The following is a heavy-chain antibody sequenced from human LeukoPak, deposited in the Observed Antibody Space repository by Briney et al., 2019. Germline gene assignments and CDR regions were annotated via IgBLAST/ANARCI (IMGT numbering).Heavy chain of an antibody. CDR3: AKSPHVWFGESPALY. CDR2: ISGSGGST. V-gene: IGHV3-23*01. D-gene: IGHD3-10*01. J-gene: IGHJ4*02. Sequence: GGSLRLSCAASGFTSSSYAMSWVRQAPRKGLEWVSAISGSGGSTYYADSVKGRFTISRDNSKNTLYLQMNSLRAEDTAVYYCAKSPHVWFGESPALYWGQGTLVTVSS. CDR1: GFTSSSYA.